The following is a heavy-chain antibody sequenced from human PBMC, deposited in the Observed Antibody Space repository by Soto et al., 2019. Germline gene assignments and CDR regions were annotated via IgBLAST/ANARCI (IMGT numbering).Heavy chain of an antibody. Sequence: GESLKISCKGSGYSFTSYWISWVRQMPGKGLEWMGRIDPSDSYTNYSPSFQGHVTISADKSISTAYLQWSSLKASDTAMYYCARQMGYYGSGSCYNPFDYWGQGTLVTVSS. CDR3: ARQMGYYGSGSCYNPFDY. D-gene: IGHD3-10*01. CDR1: GYSFTSYW. J-gene: IGHJ4*02. V-gene: IGHV5-10-1*01. CDR2: IDPSDSYT.